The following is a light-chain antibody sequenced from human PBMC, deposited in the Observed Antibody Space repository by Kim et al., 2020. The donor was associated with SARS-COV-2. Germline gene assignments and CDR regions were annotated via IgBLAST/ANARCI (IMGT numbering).Light chain of an antibody. CDR1: SSDVGGYNY. CDR3: SSYTSSSTL. Sequence: PGQSITSACTGTSSDVGGYNYFSWYQQHPGKAPKLMIYDVSNRPSGVSNRFSGSKSGNTASLTISGLQAEDEADYYCSSYTSSSTLFGGGTQLTVL. V-gene: IGLV2-14*03. CDR2: DVS. J-gene: IGLJ2*01.